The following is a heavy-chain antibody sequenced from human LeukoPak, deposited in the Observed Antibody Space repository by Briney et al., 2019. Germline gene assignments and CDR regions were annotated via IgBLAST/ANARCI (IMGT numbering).Heavy chain of an antibody. J-gene: IGHJ4*02. CDR3: ARGGDRRGFDY. CDR2: IYDSGAT. Sequence: SETLSLTCAVSGGSISDGGYYWSWIRQHPGKGLEWIGYIYDSGATYYSPALQSRVAISVDTSDNKFSLKLRSLTAADTAVYYCARGGDRRGFDYWGQGTLSTVAS. D-gene: IGHD1-14*01. CDR1: GGSISDGGYY. V-gene: IGHV4-31*11.